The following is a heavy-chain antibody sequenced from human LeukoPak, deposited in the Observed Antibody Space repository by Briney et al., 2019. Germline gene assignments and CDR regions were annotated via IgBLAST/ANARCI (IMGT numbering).Heavy chain of an antibody. V-gene: IGHV3-74*01. J-gene: IGHJ5*02. CDR1: GFTFSGYW. Sequence: GGSLRLSCAASGFTFSGYWMHWARQAPGKGLVWVACIKGDGSDTGYADSVKGRFTISRDNAKNMLYPQMNSLRVEDTAVYYCARDPRNKGFDPWGQGTLVTVSA. CDR3: ARDPRNKGFDP. D-gene: IGHD1/OR15-1a*01. CDR2: IKGDGSDT.